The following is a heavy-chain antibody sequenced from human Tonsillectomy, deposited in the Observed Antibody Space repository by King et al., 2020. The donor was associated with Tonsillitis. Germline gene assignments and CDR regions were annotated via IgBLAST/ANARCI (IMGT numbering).Heavy chain of an antibody. Sequence: QLQESGPGLVKPSETLSLTCAVSGYSISSGYYWGWIRQPPGKGLEWIGGIYHSGSTYYNPSLKSRVTISVDTSKNQFSLKLSSVTAADTAVYYCTRDIGNPAPRDAFDIWGQGTMVTVSS. J-gene: IGHJ3*02. CDR2: IYHSGST. V-gene: IGHV4-38-2*02. CDR3: TRDIGNPAPRDAFDI. CDR1: GYSISSGYY. D-gene: IGHD4-23*01.